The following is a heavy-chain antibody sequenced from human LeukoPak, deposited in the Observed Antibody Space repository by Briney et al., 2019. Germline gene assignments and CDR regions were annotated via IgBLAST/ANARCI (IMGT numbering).Heavy chain of an antibody. CDR3: ARVPRSSSPIDY. J-gene: IGHJ4*02. CDR1: GESFSGYY. D-gene: IGHD6-6*01. Sequence: SETLSLTCAVYGESFSGYYWSWILQPPGKGLEWIGEINHSGSTNYNPSLKSRVAISVDTSKNQFSLKLSSLTAADTAVYYCARVPRSSSPIDYWGQGTLVTVSS. V-gene: IGHV4-34*01. CDR2: INHSGST.